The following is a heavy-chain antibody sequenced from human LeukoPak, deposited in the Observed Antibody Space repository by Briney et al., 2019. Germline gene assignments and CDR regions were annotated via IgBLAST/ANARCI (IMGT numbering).Heavy chain of an antibody. CDR3: ARVPGGALNWFDP. CDR2: IYYSGST. D-gene: IGHD1-1*01. J-gene: IGHJ5*02. V-gene: IGHV4-4*02. Sequence: SETLSLTCAVSGGSISSSNWWSWVRQPPGKGLEWIGTIYYSGSTYYNPSLKSRVTISVDTSKNQFSLKLSSVTAADTAVYYCARVPGGALNWFDPWGQGTLVTVSS. CDR1: GGSISSSNW.